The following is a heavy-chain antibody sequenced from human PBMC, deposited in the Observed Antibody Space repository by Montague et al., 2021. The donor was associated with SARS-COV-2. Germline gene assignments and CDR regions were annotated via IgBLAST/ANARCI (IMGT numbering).Heavy chain of an antibody. CDR3: ARVRAVPAAMRIFSLGRSYYGMNV. CDR1: GGSISSINW. V-gene: IGHV4-4*02. J-gene: IGHJ6*02. Sequence: SETLSLTCVVSGGSISSINWWSWARQPPGKGLEWIGEIYHSGSTNYNPSLKSRVTISVDTSKNQFSLKLSSVTAADTAVYYCARVRAVPAAMRIFSLGRSYYGMNVWGQGTTVTVPS. CDR2: IYHSGST. D-gene: IGHD2-2*01.